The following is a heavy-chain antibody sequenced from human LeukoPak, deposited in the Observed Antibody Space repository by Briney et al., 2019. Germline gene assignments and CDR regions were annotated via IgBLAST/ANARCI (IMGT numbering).Heavy chain of an antibody. CDR3: AKLGYCSGGSCYRPGWFDP. CDR2: IYYSGST. Sequence: PSETLSLTCPVSGGSISSHYWSWIRQPPGKGRDWIGYIYYSGSTNYNPSLKSRVTISVDTSKNQFSLKLSSVTAEDTAVYYCAKLGYCSGGSCYRPGWFDPWGQGTLVTVSS. D-gene: IGHD2-15*01. CDR1: GGSISSHY. V-gene: IGHV4-59*11. J-gene: IGHJ5*02.